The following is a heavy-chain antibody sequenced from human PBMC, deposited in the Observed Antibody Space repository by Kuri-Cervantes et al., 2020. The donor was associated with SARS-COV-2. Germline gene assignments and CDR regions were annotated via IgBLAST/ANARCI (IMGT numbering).Heavy chain of an antibody. J-gene: IGHJ4*02. Sequence: LLLTCAASGFTFSSYSMNWGRQAPGKGLEWVSSISSSSSYIYYADSVKGRFTISRDNAKNSLYLQMNSLRAEDTAVYYCASSRGYSYGPTRYWGQGTLVTVSS. V-gene: IGHV3-21*01. CDR3: ASSRGYSYGPTRY. CDR1: GFTFSSYS. D-gene: IGHD5-18*01. CDR2: ISSSSSYI.